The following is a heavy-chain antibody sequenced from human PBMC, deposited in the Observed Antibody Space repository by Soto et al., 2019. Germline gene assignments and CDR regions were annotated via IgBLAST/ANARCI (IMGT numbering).Heavy chain of an antibody. D-gene: IGHD2-15*01. CDR2: FSDTAGGT. J-gene: IGHJ6*02. V-gene: IGHV3-64D*06. CDR1: GFTFNKYA. CDR3: VKVSGGEYCYYYNGVDL. Sequence: PRGSLRLSCSASGFTFNKYAMHWVRQAPGTGLDYVSGFSDTAGGTFNADSVRGRFSLSRDNSLETLFLQISSLRAEDTAVYYSVKVSGGEYCYYYNGVDLWRQGTTVPVSS.